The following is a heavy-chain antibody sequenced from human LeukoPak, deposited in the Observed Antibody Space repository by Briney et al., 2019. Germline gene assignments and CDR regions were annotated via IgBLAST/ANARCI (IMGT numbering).Heavy chain of an antibody. D-gene: IGHD6-19*01. CDR2: GFYSGTT. J-gene: IGHJ5*02. CDR1: GGSIGSYY. Sequence: PSETLSLTCTVSGGSIGSYYWSWIRQPPGKGLEWIGYGFYSGTTNYNPSLKSRVTISVETSKNQFSLKLSSVTAADTAVYYCARGGWYTWFDPWGQGTLVIVSS. CDR3: ARGGWYTWFDP. V-gene: IGHV4-59*08.